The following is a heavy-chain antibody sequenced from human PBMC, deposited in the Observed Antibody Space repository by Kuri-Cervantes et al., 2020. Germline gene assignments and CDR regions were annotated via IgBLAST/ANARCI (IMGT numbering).Heavy chain of an antibody. CDR1: GYTFTSYD. V-gene: IGHV1-2*02. Sequence: ASVKVSCKASGYTFTSYDINWVRQAPGQGLEWMGWINPNSGGTNYAQKFQGRVTMTRDTSISTAYMELSSLRSEDTAVYYCASGSWLEVEGIYYYYGMDVWGQGTTVTVSS. CDR2: INPNSGGT. D-gene: IGHD6-19*01. J-gene: IGHJ6*02. CDR3: ASGSWLEVEGIYYYYGMDV.